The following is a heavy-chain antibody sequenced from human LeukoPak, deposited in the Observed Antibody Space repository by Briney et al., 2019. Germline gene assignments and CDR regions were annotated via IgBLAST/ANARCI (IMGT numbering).Heavy chain of an antibody. CDR3: AKIGTGDPASSYWYFDL. Sequence: PGGSLRLSCAASGFTVSSNYMSWVRQAPGKGLEWVSVIYSGGSTYYADSVKGRFTISRDNSKNTLYLQMNSLRAEDTAVYYCAKIGTGDPASSYWYFDLWGRGTLVTVSS. CDR2: IYSGGST. V-gene: IGHV3-53*01. CDR1: GFTVSSNY. J-gene: IGHJ2*01. D-gene: IGHD7-27*01.